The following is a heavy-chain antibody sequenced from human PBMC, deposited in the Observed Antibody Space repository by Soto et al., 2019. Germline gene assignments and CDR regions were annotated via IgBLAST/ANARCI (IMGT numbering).Heavy chain of an antibody. V-gene: IGHV3-49*03. CDR1: GLSFGIYT. Sequence: PGGSMRLSCSASGLSFGIYTISWFRQAPGKGLEWVGFIRGEAYGGTTEYAASVKGRFTISRDDSKGIAYLQMNSLKTGDTAVYYCCSPKPSYATSLYYFDNWGQGTLVTVSS. CDR2: IRGEAYGGTT. CDR3: CSPKPSYATSLYYFDN. J-gene: IGHJ4*02. D-gene: IGHD2-2*01.